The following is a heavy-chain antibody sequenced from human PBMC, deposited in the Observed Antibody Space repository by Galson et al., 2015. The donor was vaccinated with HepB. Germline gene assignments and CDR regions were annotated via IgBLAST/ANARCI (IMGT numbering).Heavy chain of an antibody. D-gene: IGHD4-17*01. CDR3: ARDYGDYERGGYFDY. V-gene: IGHV3-64*01. CDR2: ISSNGGST. J-gene: IGHJ4*02. CDR1: GFTFSSYA. Sequence: SLRLSCAASGFTFSSYAMNWVRQAPGKGLEYVSAISSNGGSTYYANSVRGRFTISRDNSKNTLYLQMGSLRAEDMAVYYCARDYGDYERGGYFDYWGQGTLVTVSS.